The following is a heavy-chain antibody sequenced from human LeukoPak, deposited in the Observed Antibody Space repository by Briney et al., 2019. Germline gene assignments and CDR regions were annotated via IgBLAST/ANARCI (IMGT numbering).Heavy chain of an antibody. CDR2: IYYSGST. J-gene: IGHJ3*02. D-gene: IGHD3-22*01. CDR3: ARAHYDSSGLIDAFDI. Sequence: PSETLSLTCTVSGGSISSYYWSWIRQPPGKGLEWIGYIYYSGSTNYNPSLKSRVTISVDTSKNQFSLKLSSVTAADTAVYYCARAHYDSSGLIDAFDIWGQGTMVTVSS. CDR1: GGSISSYY. V-gene: IGHV4-59*12.